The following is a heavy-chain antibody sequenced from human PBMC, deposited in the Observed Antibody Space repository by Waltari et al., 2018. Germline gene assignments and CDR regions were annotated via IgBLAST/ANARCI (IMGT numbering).Heavy chain of an antibody. CDR2: IYSGGST. V-gene: IGHV3-53*01. CDR1: GFTVSSNY. D-gene: IGHD3-3*01. CDR3: ARLNVWSGYYVDY. Sequence: EVQLVESGGGLIQPGGSLRLSCAASGFTVSSNYMSWVRQAPGKGRGWVSVIYSGGSTYYADSVKGRFTISRDNSKNTLYLQMNSLRAEDTAVYYCARLNVWSGYYVDYWGQGTLVTVSS. J-gene: IGHJ4*02.